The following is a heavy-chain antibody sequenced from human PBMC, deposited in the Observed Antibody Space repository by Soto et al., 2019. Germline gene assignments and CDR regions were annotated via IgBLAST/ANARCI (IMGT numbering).Heavy chain of an antibody. V-gene: IGHV3-33*01. D-gene: IGHD2-21*02. CDR1: GFTFSSYG. CDR3: ARGDSASPSTNYYYYIDV. CDR2: IWSDGSRA. J-gene: IGHJ6*03. Sequence: GGSLRLSCAASGFTFSSYGMHWVRQAPGKGLEWVAVIWSDGSRAYYADSVKGRFTISRDNSKNTLYLQVNSLRAEDTAVYHCARGDSASPSTNYYYYIDVWGKGTTVTVSS.